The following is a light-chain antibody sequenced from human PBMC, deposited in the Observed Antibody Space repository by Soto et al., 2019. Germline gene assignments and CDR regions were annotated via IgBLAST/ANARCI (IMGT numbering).Light chain of an antibody. CDR1: SSDLAIYNS. CDR2: QVT. CDR3: TSYTDSSNYV. Sequence: QSVLTQPASVSGSPGQWITISCTGTSSDLAIYNSVSLYQQQPGKAPKLMMYQVTNRPSGVSNRFSGSRSGNTASLTISGLQAEDEADYYCTSYTDSSNYVFGTGTKVTVL. V-gene: IGLV2-14*01. J-gene: IGLJ1*01.